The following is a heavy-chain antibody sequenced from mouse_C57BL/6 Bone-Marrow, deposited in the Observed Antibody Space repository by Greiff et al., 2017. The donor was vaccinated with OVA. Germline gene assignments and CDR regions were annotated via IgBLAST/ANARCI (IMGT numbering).Heavy chain of an antibody. Sequence: DVMLVESGGGLVKPGGSLKLSCAASGFTFSSYAMSWVRQTPEKRLEWVATISDGGSYTYYPDNVKGRFTISRDNAKNNLYLQMSHLKSEDTAMYYCAREGWLGYYAMDYWGQGTSVTVSS. CDR3: AREGWLGYYAMDY. CDR1: GFTFSSYA. CDR2: ISDGGSYT. D-gene: IGHD1-1*02. J-gene: IGHJ4*01. V-gene: IGHV5-4*01.